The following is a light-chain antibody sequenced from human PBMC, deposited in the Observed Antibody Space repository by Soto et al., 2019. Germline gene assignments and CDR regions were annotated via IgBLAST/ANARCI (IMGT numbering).Light chain of an antibody. Sequence: EIVLTQSPATLSLSPGERATISCRASQSVSSFLSWYQQKPGQAPMLLIYDASNRATGIPFRFSGSVSGTDFTLTISSLEPEDFAVYYCQQRSNWPPITFGQGTRLEIK. CDR1: QSVSSF. CDR3: QQRSNWPPIT. CDR2: DAS. J-gene: IGKJ5*01. V-gene: IGKV3-11*01.